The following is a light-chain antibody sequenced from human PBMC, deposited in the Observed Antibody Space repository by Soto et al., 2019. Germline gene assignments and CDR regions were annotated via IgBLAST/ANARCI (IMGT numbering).Light chain of an antibody. V-gene: IGLV1-40*01. J-gene: IGLJ3*02. CDR2: GNI. CDR3: QSYDSSLSGVV. CDR1: SSNIGAGYE. Sequence: QLVLTQPPSVSGAPGQRVTISCTGNSSNIGAGYEVHWYQQVPGTAPRLLIYGNIYRPSGVPDRFSGSKSGTSVSLAITGLQDEDEADYHCQSYDSSLSGVVFGGGTKLTVL.